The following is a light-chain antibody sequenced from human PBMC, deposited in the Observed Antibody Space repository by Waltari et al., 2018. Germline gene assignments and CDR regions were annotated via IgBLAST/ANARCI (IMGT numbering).Light chain of an antibody. CDR1: LDISSF. CDR2: GAS. CDR3: QQLNSYQLT. J-gene: IGKJ4*01. V-gene: IGKV1-9*01. Sequence: IQLTQSPSFLSASVGDRVTITCRASLDISSFLAWYQQKPGQAPKLLIYGASILQSGVPPRFSGSGSGTDFTLTIISPQPEDFGTYYCQQLNSYQLTFGGGTTVEIK.